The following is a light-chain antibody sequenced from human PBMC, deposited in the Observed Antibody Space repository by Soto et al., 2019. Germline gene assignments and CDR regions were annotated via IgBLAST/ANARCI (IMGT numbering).Light chain of an antibody. CDR2: AAS. CDR3: QQSYRTPHT. CDR1: QTISNF. J-gene: IGKJ2*01. V-gene: IGKV1-39*01. Sequence: IQLTQSPSSLSASVGDTVTITCRASQTISNFLNWYQHKPGKGPKLLIYAASSLLSGVSSRFSGSGSGTDFTLTISSLRPEDFATYYCQQSYRTPHTFGQGTKLEI.